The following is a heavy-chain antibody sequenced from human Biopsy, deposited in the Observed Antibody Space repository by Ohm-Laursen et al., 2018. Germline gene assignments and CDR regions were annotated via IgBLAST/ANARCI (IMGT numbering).Heavy chain of an antibody. J-gene: IGHJ4*02. D-gene: IGHD2-2*02. CDR2: ISGSGGST. V-gene: IGHV3-23*01. Sequence: GSLRLSCSASGFSFDNYAMNWVRQAPGKGLEWVSTISGSGGSTYYADSVKGRFTISIDASKNTLYLLMNSLRAEDTAMYYCAKGGYCTTTSCYMDVDYWGQGTLVTVSS. CDR3: AKGGYCTTTSCYMDVDY. CDR1: GFSFDNYA.